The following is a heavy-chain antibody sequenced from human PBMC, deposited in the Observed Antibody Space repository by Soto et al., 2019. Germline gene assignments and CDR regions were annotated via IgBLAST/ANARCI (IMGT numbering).Heavy chain of an antibody. Sequence: PSVKVSCKASGGTFSSYAISWVRQAPGQGLEWMGGIIPIFGTANYAQKFQGRVTITADESTSTAYMELSSLRSEDTAVYYCARGSSGSYRHYYYYGMDVWGQGTTVTVSS. J-gene: IGHJ6*02. D-gene: IGHD1-26*01. V-gene: IGHV1-69*13. CDR2: IIPIFGTA. CDR1: GGTFSSYA. CDR3: ARGSSGSYRHYYYYGMDV.